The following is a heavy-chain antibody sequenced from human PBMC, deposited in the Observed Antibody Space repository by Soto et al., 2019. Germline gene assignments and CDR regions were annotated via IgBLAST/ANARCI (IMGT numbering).Heavy chain of an antibody. CDR3: ARRCSVGSGYSVRYYGMDV. Sequence: GGSLRLSCAASGFTFSSYDMHWVRQTTGKGLEWVSAIGIAGDTYYPGSVKGRFTISRENAKNSLYLQMNSLRAEDTAVYYCARRCSVGSGYSVRYYGMDVWGQGTTVTVSS. V-gene: IGHV3-13*01. J-gene: IGHJ6*02. CDR2: IGIAGDT. D-gene: IGHD2-15*01. CDR1: GFTFSSYD.